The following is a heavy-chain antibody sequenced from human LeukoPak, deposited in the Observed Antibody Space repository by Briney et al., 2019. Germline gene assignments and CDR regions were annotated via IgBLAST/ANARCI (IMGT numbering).Heavy chain of an antibody. CDR3: ARRIAVAGKDYYYGMDV. CDR2: IYYSGST. V-gene: IGHV4-59*08. CDR1: GGSISSYY. Sequence: SETLSLTCTVSGGSISSYYWSWIRQPPGKGLEWIGYIYYSGSTNYNPSLKSRVTISVDTSKNQFSLKLSSVTAADTAVYYCARRIAVAGKDYYYGMDVWGQGTTVTVSS. J-gene: IGHJ6*02. D-gene: IGHD6-19*01.